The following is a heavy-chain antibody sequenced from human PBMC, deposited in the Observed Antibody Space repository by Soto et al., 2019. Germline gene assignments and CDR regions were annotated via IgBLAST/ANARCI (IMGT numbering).Heavy chain of an antibody. CDR1: SGSLSSAGYY. Sequence: SETLSPTCTVSSGSLSSAGYYWNGIRQHPVKGLEWIGYIYFTGITYSTPSLKSRVTLSVDTSKSQFSLELRSVPAAATAIYYCERAPPYHKVNWFDLWAPGVLVTVSS. J-gene: IGHJ5*02. CDR3: ERAPPYHKVNWFDL. CDR2: IYFTGIT. V-gene: IGHV4-31*03.